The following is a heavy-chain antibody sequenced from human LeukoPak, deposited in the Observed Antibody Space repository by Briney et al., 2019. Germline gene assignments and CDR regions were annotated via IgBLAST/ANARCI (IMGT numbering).Heavy chain of an antibody. CDR1: GGSISSGYSY. CDR3: ARAHSIASYYYGVDV. J-gene: IGHJ6*02. D-gene: IGHD2/OR15-2a*01. V-gene: IGHV4-39*07. CDR2: IYYSGST. Sequence: SETLSLTGTVPGGSISSGYSYWGWIRQPPGKGLEWFGNIYYSGSTYYSPSLTSRVTISVDTSENQFSLKLNSATAADTAVYYCARAHSIASYYYGVDVWGQGTTVTVSS.